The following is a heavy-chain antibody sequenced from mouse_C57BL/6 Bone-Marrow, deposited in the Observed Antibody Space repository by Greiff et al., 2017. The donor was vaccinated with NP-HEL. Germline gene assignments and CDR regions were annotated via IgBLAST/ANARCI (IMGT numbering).Heavy chain of an antibody. CDR2: IHPNSGST. J-gene: IGHJ1*03. CDR1: GYTFTSYW. D-gene: IGHD2-3*01. V-gene: IGHV1-64*01. Sequence: VQLQQPGAELVKPGASVKLSCKASGYTFTSYWMPWVKQRPGQGLEWIGMIHPNSGSTNYNEKFKSKATLTVDKSSSTAYMQLSSLTSEDSAVYYCARCVLDGYYWYFDVWGTGTTVTVSS. CDR3: ARCVLDGYYWYFDV.